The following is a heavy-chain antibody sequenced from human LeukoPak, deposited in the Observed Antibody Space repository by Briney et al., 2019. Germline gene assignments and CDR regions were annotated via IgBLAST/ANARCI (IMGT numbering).Heavy chain of an antibody. D-gene: IGHD2/OR15-2a*01. Sequence: SETLSLTCTVPGGSVSSDYWSWIRQPPGKGLEWIGYIYHTGNNDYNPSLKSRATISLDTSKNQFSLKLTSVTAADTAVYFCARHPFSSPFDYWGQGTLVTVSS. CDR1: GGSVSSDY. CDR2: IYHTGNN. J-gene: IGHJ4*02. V-gene: IGHV4-59*08. CDR3: ARHPFSSPFDY.